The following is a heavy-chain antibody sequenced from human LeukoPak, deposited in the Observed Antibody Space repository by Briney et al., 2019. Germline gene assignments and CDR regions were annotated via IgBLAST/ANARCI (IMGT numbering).Heavy chain of an antibody. CDR1: GGSISSGDYY. CDR3: ARGFYYGSGSVSAFDI. D-gene: IGHD3-10*01. Sequence: PSQTLSLTCTVSGGSISSGDYYWNWIRQPPGKGLEWIGYIYYSGSTYYNPSLKSRVTISVDTSKNQFSLKLSSVTGADTAVYYCARGFYYGSGSVSAFDIWGQGTMVTVSS. V-gene: IGHV4-30-4*01. J-gene: IGHJ3*02. CDR2: IYYSGST.